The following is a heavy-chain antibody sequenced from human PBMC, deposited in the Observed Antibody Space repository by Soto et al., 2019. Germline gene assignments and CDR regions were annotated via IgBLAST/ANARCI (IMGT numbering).Heavy chain of an antibody. V-gene: IGHV3-23*01. CDR2: ISGSGGST. CDR1: GFTFSSYA. CDR3: AGSRYDFRSGYVNDY. Sequence: EVQLLESGGGLVQPGGSLRLSCAASGFTFSSYAMSWVRQAPGKGLEWVSAISGSGGSTYYADSVKGRFTISRDNSKKTVYLQMNSLRAEDTAVYYCAGSRYDFRSGYVNDYWGQGTLVTVSS. J-gene: IGHJ4*02. D-gene: IGHD3-3*01.